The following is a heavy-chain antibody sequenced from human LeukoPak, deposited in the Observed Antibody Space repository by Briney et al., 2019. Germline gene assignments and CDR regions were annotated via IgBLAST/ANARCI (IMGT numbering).Heavy chain of an antibody. CDR1: GGTFSSYA. V-gene: IGHV1-69*13. D-gene: IGHD2-2*01. CDR2: IIPIFGTA. CDR3: AREGSGSTSRYYYYGMDV. Sequence: ASVKVSCKASGGTFSSYAISWVRQAPGQGLEWMGGIIPIFGTANYAQKFQGRVTITADESTSTAYMELSSLRSEDMAAYYCAREGSGSTSRYYYYGMDVWGQGTTVTASS. J-gene: IGHJ6*02.